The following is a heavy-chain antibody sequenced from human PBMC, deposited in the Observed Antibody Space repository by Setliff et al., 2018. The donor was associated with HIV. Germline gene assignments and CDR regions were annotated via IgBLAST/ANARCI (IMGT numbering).Heavy chain of an antibody. CDR3: ARGHSGNDY. V-gene: IGHV1-8*02. J-gene: IGHJ4*02. D-gene: IGHD1-1*01. CDR1: GYTFTNYD. CDR2: MNPNSGNK. Sequence: ASVKVSCKASGYTFTNYDINWVRQATGQGLEWMGRMNPNSGNKEYAQQFQGRVTMTRNTSISTAYMELSSLRSEDTAIYYCARGHSGNDYWGQGTLVTVSS.